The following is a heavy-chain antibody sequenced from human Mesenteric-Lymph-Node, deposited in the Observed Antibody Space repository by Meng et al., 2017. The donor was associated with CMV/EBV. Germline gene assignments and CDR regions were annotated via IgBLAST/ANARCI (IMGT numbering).Heavy chain of an antibody. D-gene: IGHD3-10*01. J-gene: IGHJ4*02. CDR1: GGSISSGRHY. V-gene: IGHV4-61*01. CDR2: IHHSASS. Sequence: SGGSISSGRHYWTWIRQPPGKGLEWIGYIHHSASSNYNTSLKSRFTISVDTSKNQFSLELRSVTAADTAVYYCARGPHYYGSGSYDYWGQGTLVTVSS. CDR3: ARGPHYYGSGSYDY.